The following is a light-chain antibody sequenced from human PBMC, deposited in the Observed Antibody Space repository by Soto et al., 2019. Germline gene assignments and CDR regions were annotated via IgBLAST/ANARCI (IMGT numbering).Light chain of an antibody. CDR3: QQRSNWPG. J-gene: IGKJ5*01. V-gene: IGKV3-11*01. CDR1: QSVGSN. Sequence: EIVMTQSPATLSVSPGDGATLSCRASQSVGSNLAWYQQKPGQAPRLLIYDASNRATGIPARFSGSGSGTDFTLTISSLEPEDFAVYYCQQRSNWPGFGQGTRLEIK. CDR2: DAS.